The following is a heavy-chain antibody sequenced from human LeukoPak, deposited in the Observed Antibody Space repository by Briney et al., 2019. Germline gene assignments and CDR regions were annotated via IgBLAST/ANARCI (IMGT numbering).Heavy chain of an antibody. Sequence: SETLSLTCAVYGGSFSGYYWSWIRQPPGKGLEWIGEINHSGSTNYNPSLKSRVTIPVDTSKNQFSLKLSSVTAADTAVYYCARRYYYGSGFDYWGQGTLVTVSS. J-gene: IGHJ4*02. D-gene: IGHD3-10*01. CDR2: INHSGST. V-gene: IGHV4-34*01. CDR3: ARRYYYGSGFDY. CDR1: GGSFSGYY.